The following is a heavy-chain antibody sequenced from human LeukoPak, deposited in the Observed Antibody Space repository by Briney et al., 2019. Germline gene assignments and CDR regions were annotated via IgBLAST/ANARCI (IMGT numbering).Heavy chain of an antibody. CDR3: ARSSGYYFEYFHH. J-gene: IGHJ1*01. V-gene: IGHV4-61*02. D-gene: IGHD3-22*01. Sequence: SETLSLTCTVSGGSISSSGYYWSWIRQPAGKGLEWIGRIFSSGSTNYHPSLKSRVTISVDTSKNQFSLKLSSVTAADTAVYYCARSSGYYFEYFHHWGQGTLVTVSS. CDR1: GGSISSSGYY. CDR2: IFSSGST.